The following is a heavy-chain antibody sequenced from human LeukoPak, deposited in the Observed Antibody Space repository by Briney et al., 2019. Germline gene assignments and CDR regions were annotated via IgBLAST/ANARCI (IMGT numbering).Heavy chain of an antibody. D-gene: IGHD3-10*01. Sequence: ASVKVSCKAPVYTFTDYFIHWVRQAPGQVFEWMGWINPKTGCTNHAQKFQGRLSMTTDTSINTAYMELSGLRPDDTAIYYCARGGFGSGNYFNFWGQGTLISLSS. CDR3: ARGGFGSGNYFNF. CDR1: VYTFTDYF. CDR2: INPKTGCT. J-gene: IGHJ4*02. V-gene: IGHV1-2*02.